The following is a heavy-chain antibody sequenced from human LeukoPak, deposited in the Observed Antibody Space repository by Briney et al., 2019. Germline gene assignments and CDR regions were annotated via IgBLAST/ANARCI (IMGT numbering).Heavy chain of an antibody. V-gene: IGHV1-18*01. D-gene: IGHD3-22*01. CDR3: ARDDDSSGYYYGSTR. Sequence: ASVKVSCKASGYTFTSYGISWVRQAPGQGLEWMGWISAYNGNTNYAQKLQGRVTMTTDTSTSTAYMELRSLRSDDTAVYYCARDDDSSGYYYGSTRWGQGTLVTVSS. CDR2: ISAYNGNT. J-gene: IGHJ4*02. CDR1: GYTFTSYG.